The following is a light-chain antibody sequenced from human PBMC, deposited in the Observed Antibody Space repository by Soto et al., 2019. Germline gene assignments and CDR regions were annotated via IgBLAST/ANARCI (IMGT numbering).Light chain of an antibody. CDR1: QGISTW. V-gene: IGKV1-39*01. Sequence: DIQMTQSPSPLSASVGDRVTITCRASQGISTWLDWYQKKPGKAPKLLIYAASSLQSGVPSRFSGSGSETDFTLTISSLQPEEFATYSCQQSYSSTWTAGQGTKVDIK. CDR3: QQSYSSTWT. J-gene: IGKJ1*01. CDR2: AAS.